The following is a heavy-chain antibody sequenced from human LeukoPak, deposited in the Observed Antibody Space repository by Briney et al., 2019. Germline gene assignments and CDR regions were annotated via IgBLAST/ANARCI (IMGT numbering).Heavy chain of an antibody. CDR3: GRAFPPLRTSSAGDL. CDR1: GFTFSDYY. D-gene: IGHD3-16*01. Sequence: PGGSLRLSCAASGFTFSDYYMSWVRQAPGKGLEWVSSISGLSTHIYYGDSVKGRFSISRDNAKNSVYLQMNSLGVEDTAIYYCGRAFPPLRTSSAGDLWGQGILVTVSS. J-gene: IGHJ4*02. V-gene: IGHV3-69-1*02. CDR2: ISGLSTHI.